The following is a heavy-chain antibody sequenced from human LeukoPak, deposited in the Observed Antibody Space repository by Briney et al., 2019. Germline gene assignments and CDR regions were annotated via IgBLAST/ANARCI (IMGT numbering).Heavy chain of an antibody. CDR2: IYTSGSI. Sequence: SETLSLTCTVSGDSLSDNYWSWIRQPAGKGLEWIGRIYTSGSINYNPSLKSRVSMSIDTSKNQLSLNLRSLTAADTAVYYCARLQKIGRFGEKSYYYYYGMDVWGQGTTVTVSS. CDR3: ARLQKIGRFGEKSYYYYYGMDV. V-gene: IGHV4-4*07. CDR1: GDSLSDNY. J-gene: IGHJ6*02. D-gene: IGHD3-10*01.